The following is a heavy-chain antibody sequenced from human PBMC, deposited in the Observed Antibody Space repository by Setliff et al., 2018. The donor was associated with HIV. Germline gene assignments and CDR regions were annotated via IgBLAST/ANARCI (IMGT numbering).Heavy chain of an antibody. CDR1: GGSMGSHY. CDR2: IHYTGIS. Sequence: PSETLSLTCGISGGSMGSHYWSWIRQSPGKGLEWIGNIHYTGISDINPSLKSRVTVSVDTSKTQYSLKMISVTAADTAMYYCAISIVGVTSEMYWAQGTLVTVSS. V-gene: IGHV4-59*11. J-gene: IGHJ4*02. CDR3: AISIVGVTSEMY. D-gene: IGHD2-21*02.